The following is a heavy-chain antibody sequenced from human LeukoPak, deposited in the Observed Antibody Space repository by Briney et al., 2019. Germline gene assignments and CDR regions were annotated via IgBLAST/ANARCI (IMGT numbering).Heavy chain of an antibody. CDR3: AKDYAVGSIDY. CDR1: GFTFSGFA. J-gene: IGHJ4*02. D-gene: IGHD3-16*01. CDR2: ISRSGEST. Sequence: GGSLRLSCAASGFTFSGFAMSWIRQAPGKGLEWVSSISRSGESTFYADSVRGRFTISRDNSKNTVSLQLESLRAEDTSLYYCAKDYAVGSIDYWGQGTLVTVSS. V-gene: IGHV3-23*01.